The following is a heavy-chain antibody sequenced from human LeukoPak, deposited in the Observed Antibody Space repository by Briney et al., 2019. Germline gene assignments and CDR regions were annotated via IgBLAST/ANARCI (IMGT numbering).Heavy chain of an antibody. CDR1: GGSISGYY. Sequence: SETLSLTCTVSGGSISGYYWSWIRQPAGKGLEWIGRIYTSGSTNYNPSLKSRVTMSVDTSKNQFSLKLSSVTAADTAVYYCARDYQYYDFWSGYHDDAFDIWGQGTMVTVSS. CDR3: ARDYQYYDFWSGYHDDAFDI. J-gene: IGHJ3*02. CDR2: IYTSGST. D-gene: IGHD3-3*01. V-gene: IGHV4-4*07.